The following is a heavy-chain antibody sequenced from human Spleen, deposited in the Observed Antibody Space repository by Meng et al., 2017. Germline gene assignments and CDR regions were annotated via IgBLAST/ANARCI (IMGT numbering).Heavy chain of an antibody. D-gene: IGHD5-18*01. V-gene: IGHV6-1*01. CDR1: GDSVSSNDAA. CDR3: SRRINTAGGWFDS. CDR2: TYCRSKWCN. J-gene: IGHJ5*01. Sequence: QLHQSGPGLVKASQTLSPTCAISGDSVSSNDAAWNWIRQSPSRRLGCLGRTYCRSKWCNDYAVSVKTRIILNPDTSKNQFSLHLNSVTPEDTAVYCCSRRINTAGGWFDSWGQGTLVTVSS.